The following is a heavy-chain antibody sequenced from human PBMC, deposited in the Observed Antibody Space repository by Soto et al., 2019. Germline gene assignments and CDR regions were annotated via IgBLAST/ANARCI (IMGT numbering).Heavy chain of an antibody. CDR2: ISAYNGNT. CDR3: ARDPPPPDY. J-gene: IGHJ4*02. Sequence: QVQLVQSGAEVKKPGASVKVSCKASGYTFASYAISWMRQAPGQGLEWMGWISAYNGNTNYAQKLPGRVTMTTDTSTSTAYMERRSLRAGDTAVYYCARDPPPPDYWGQGTLVTVSS. V-gene: IGHV1-18*01. CDR1: GYTFASYA.